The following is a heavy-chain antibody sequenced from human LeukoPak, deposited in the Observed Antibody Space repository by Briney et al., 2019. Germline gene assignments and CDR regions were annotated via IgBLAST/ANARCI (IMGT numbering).Heavy chain of an antibody. CDR1: GGSISSYY. CDR3: ARAGYNWNHGYSSDY. D-gene: IGHD1-14*01. V-gene: IGHV4-59*08. J-gene: IGHJ4*02. Sequence: SETLSLTCTVSGGSISSYYWSWIRQPPGKGMEWIGFIYYSGSTHYNPSLKSRLTLSVDTSKNQFSLRPSSVTAADTAVYYCARAGYNWNHGYSSDYWGQGTLVTVSP. CDR2: IYYSGST.